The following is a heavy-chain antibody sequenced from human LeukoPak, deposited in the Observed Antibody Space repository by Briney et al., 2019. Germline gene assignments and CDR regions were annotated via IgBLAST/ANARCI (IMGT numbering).Heavy chain of an antibody. Sequence: GGSLRLSCAASGFTFSSYAMGWVRQAPGKGLEWVSVISDSGDSTYHADSVKGRFTISRDNSKNTLYLQMISLRAEDTAVYYCAKDARRSSGWYFFDHWGQGTLVTVSS. CDR2: ISDSGDST. CDR1: GFTFSSYA. V-gene: IGHV3-23*01. J-gene: IGHJ4*02. CDR3: AKDARRSSGWYFFDH. D-gene: IGHD6-19*01.